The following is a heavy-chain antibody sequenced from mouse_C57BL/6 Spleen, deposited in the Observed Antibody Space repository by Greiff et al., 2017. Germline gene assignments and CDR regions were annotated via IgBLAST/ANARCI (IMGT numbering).Heavy chain of an antibody. CDR2: ISSGGDYI. Sequence: EVMLVESGEGLVKPGGSLKLSCAASGFTFSSYAMSWIRQTSEKRLEWVAYISSGGDYIYYADTVKGRFTISRDNARNILYLQISSLKSEDTAMYYCTRENCYFAYWGQGTLVTVSA. J-gene: IGHJ3*01. CDR3: TRENCYFAY. D-gene: IGHD2-12*01. CDR1: GFTFSSYA. V-gene: IGHV5-9-1*02.